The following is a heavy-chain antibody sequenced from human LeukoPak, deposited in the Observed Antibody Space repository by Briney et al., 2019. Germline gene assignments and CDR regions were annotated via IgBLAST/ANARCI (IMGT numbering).Heavy chain of an antibody. CDR2: ISAASHGI. CDR3: ARGEYHQDGIGTNRFDN. D-gene: IGHD5-24*01. J-gene: IGHJ4*02. V-gene: IGHV3-48*04. CDR1: GFTFDTYS. Sequence: PGGSLTLSCAASGFTFDTYSMTWVRQAPGKGLEWISHISAASHGIYYAASVKGRFTISRDNAKNSVFLQMTSLRPDDTAVYYCARGEYHQDGIGTNRFDNWGQGVLVPVSS.